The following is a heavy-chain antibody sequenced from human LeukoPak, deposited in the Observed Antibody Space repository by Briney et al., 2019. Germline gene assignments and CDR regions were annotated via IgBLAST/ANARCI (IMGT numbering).Heavy chain of an antibody. J-gene: IGHJ6*02. CDR2: ISYDGSNK. Sequence: GGSLRLSCAASGFTFSSYAMHWVRQAPGKGLEWVAVISYDGSNKYYADSVKGRFTISRDNSKNTLYLQMNSLRAEDTAVYYCARMGLKYYDFWSGYYYTYYYGMDVWGQGTTVTVSS. CDR3: ARMGLKYYDFWSGYYYTYYYGMDV. CDR1: GFTFSSYA. D-gene: IGHD3-3*01. V-gene: IGHV3-30-3*01.